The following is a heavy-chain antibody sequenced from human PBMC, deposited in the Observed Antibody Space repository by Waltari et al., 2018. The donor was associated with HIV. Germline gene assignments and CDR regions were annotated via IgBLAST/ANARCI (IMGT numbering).Heavy chain of an antibody. CDR2: IYYSGST. D-gene: IGHD6-19*01. CDR1: GGSISTYY. J-gene: IGHJ4*02. Sequence: QVHLQESGPGLVKPSETLSLTCTVSGGSISTYYWSWIRQSPGKGLEWTGYIYYSGSTNYNAPLQSRVTISVDTSKNQFSLKLNSVTAADTAVYYCARIKPVGAVAGPFDYWGQGTLVTVSS. CDR3: ARIKPVGAVAGPFDY. V-gene: IGHV4-59*13.